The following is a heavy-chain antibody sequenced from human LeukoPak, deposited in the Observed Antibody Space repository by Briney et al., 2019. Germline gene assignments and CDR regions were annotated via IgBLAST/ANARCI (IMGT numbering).Heavy chain of an antibody. Sequence: SETLSLTCTVSGGSISSYYWSWIRQPAGKGLEWIGRIYTSGSTNYNPSLKSRVTMSVDTSKNQFSLKLSSVTAADTAVYYCARDGRLIAAAKMGYYYYMDVWGKGTTVTVSS. CDR1: GGSISSYY. CDR2: IYTSGST. J-gene: IGHJ6*03. D-gene: IGHD6-13*01. CDR3: ARDGRLIAAAKMGYYYYMDV. V-gene: IGHV4-4*07.